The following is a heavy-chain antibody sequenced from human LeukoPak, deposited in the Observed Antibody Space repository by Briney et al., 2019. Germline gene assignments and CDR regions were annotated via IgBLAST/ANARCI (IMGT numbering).Heavy chain of an antibody. CDR3: ARDRLYYFDY. V-gene: IGHV4-59*01. CDR2: IYYSGST. CDR1: GDSIRNYY. J-gene: IGHJ4*02. Sequence: PSETLSLTCTLSGDSIRNYYWSWIRQPPGKGLEWIGYIYYSGSTNYNPSLKSRVTISVDTSKNQFSLKLSSVTAADTAVYYCARDRLYYFDYWGQGTLVTVSS. D-gene: IGHD3-22*01.